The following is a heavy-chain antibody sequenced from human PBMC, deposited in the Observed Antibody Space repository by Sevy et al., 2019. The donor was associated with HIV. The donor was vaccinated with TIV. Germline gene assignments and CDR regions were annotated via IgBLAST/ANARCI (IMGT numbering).Heavy chain of an antibody. CDR1: GFTFSSYA. CDR2: ISGSGGST. D-gene: IGHD3-10*01. J-gene: IGHJ4*02. V-gene: IGHV3-23*01. CDR3: AKPLATMVRGVIISLYYFDY. Sequence: GGSLRLSCAASGFTFSSYAMSWVRQAPGKGLEWVSAISGSGGSTYYADSVKGRFTISRDNSKNTLYLQMNSLRAEETALYYCAKPLATMVRGVIISLYYFDYWGQGTLVTVSS.